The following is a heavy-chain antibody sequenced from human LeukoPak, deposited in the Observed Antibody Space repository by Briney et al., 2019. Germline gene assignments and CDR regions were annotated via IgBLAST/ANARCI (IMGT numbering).Heavy chain of an antibody. J-gene: IGHJ4*02. CDR3: ARSLPYGTTWYGRSDF. D-gene: IGHD6-13*01. CDR2: IRQDGDTK. Sequence: GGSLRLSCVASGFTFGKYWISWVRQAPGKGLEWVANIRQDGDTKYYVDSVKGRFTISRDNAMNSLYLQMNSLRAEDTAIYYCARSLPYGTTWYGRSDFWGQGTLVTVSS. CDR1: GFTFGKYW. V-gene: IGHV3-7*03.